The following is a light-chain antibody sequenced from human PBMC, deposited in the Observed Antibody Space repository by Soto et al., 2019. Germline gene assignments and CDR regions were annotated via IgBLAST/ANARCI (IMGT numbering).Light chain of an antibody. V-gene: IGLV1-47*01. J-gene: IGLJ3*02. Sequence: QSVLTQPPSASETPGQRVTISCSGSSSNIGSNHVYWYQHLPGTAPKLLIYRNYLRPSGVPDRFSASKSATSASLAISGLRSDDEADYYCGAWDDSLSGRVFGGGTKLTVL. CDR3: GAWDDSLSGRV. CDR1: SSNIGSNH. CDR2: RNY.